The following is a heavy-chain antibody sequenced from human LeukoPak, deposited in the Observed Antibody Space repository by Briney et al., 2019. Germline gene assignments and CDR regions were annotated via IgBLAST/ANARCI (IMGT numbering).Heavy chain of an antibody. CDR1: GLTVSSNY. Sequence: GGSLRLSCAASGLTVSSNYMSWVRQAPGKGLKWVSVIYSGGSTYYADSVKGRFTISRDNSKNTLYLQMNSLRAEDTAVYYCARRAGGLARNNWFDPWGQGTQVTVSS. D-gene: IGHD3-16*01. CDR2: IYSGGST. V-gene: IGHV3-66*01. J-gene: IGHJ5*02. CDR3: ARRAGGLARNNWFDP.